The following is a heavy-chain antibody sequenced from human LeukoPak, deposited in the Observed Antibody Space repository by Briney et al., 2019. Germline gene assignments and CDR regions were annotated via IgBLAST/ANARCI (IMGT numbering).Heavy chain of an antibody. V-gene: IGHV3-30-3*01. J-gene: IGHJ4*02. CDR1: GFTFSTYA. CDR3: ARVVSSGWSLPLDY. CDR2: TSYDGSNK. Sequence: GGTLRLFCAASGFTFSTYAKHWVRQAPGKGLEGVAATSYDGSNKYNADSVKGRFTISRDNSNSTLYLQMNSLRTEDTAVYYCARVVSSGWSLPLDYWGQGTLVTVSS. D-gene: IGHD6-19*01.